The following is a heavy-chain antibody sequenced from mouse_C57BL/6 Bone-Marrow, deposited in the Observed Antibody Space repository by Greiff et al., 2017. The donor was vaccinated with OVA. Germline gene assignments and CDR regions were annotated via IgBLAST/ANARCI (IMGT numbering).Heavy chain of an antibody. D-gene: IGHD1-1*01. CDR3: ARGNYGTLFDY. Sequence: VHVKQSVAELVRPGASVKLSCTASGFNIKNTYMHWVKQRPEQGLEWIGRIDPANGNTKYAPKFPGKATKTADTSSNTAYLQHSSLTSEDTAIYYCARGNYGTLFDYWGQGTTLTVSS. CDR2: IDPANGNT. CDR1: GFNIKNTY. V-gene: IGHV14-3*01. J-gene: IGHJ2*01.